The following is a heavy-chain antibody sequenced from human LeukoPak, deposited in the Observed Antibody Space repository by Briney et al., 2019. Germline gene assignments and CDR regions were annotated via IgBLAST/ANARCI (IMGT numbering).Heavy chain of an antibody. V-gene: IGHV1-69*13. CDR3: ARCARRAYYYYGMDV. D-gene: IGHD6-6*01. J-gene: IGHJ6*02. CDR2: IIPIFGTA. CDR1: GGTFSSYA. Sequence: ASVNVSCKASGGTFSSYAISWVRQAPGQGLEWMGGIIPIFGTANYAQKFQGRVTITADESTSTAYMELSSLRSEDTAVYYCARCARRAYYYYGMDVWGQGTTVTVSS.